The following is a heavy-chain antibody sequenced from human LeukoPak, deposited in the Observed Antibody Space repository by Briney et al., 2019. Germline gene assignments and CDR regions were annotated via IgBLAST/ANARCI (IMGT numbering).Heavy chain of an antibody. CDR1: GASISSYY. V-gene: IGHV4-59*01. Sequence: PSETLSLTCTVSGASISSYYWSWIRQPPGKGLEWIGYIYYTGSTNYNPSLKSRVTISVDTSKNQFSLRLNSVTAADTAVYYCARHRRNYGMDVWGQGTTVTVSS. J-gene: IGHJ6*02. CDR3: ARHRRNYGMDV. CDR2: IYYTGST.